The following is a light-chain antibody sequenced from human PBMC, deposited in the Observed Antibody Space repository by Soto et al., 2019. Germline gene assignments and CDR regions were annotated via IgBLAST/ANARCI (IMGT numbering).Light chain of an antibody. Sequence: EMVLTQSPDTLSVSPGERAILSCRASQTVTSNFLAWYQQRPGQAPRLLIYGASSRAAGIPDRSSGSGSGTDFTLTISRLEPEDLAVYYCQQYGTSPETFGQGTKVDIK. V-gene: IGKV3-20*01. J-gene: IGKJ1*01. CDR1: QTVTSNF. CDR3: QQYGTSPET. CDR2: GAS.